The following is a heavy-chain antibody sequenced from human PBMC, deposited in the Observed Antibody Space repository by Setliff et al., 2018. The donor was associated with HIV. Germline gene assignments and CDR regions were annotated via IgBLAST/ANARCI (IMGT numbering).Heavy chain of an antibody. CDR2: IYPGDSDI. Sequence: GESLKISCKDSGDKFTNYWIGWVRQMPGKGLEWMGIIYPGDSDIIYSPSFQGQVTISADKSITTAYLQWSSLKASDTAIYYCVRHRSAVAGTRIGYCYYMDVWGKGTTVTVSS. J-gene: IGHJ6*03. D-gene: IGHD6-19*01. V-gene: IGHV5-51*01. CDR3: VRHRSAVAGTRIGYCYYMDV. CDR1: GDKFTNYW.